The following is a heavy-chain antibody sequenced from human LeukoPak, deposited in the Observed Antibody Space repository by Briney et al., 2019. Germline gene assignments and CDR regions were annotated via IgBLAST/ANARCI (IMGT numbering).Heavy chain of an antibody. CDR3: AREGSATARPFVSNDY. D-gene: IGHD6-6*01. J-gene: IGHJ4*02. CDR1: GGSISSYY. V-gene: IGHV4-4*07. Sequence: PSETLSLTCTVSGGSISSYYWSWIRQPAGKGLEWLGRIHTSGNTDHNPSLKSRVTMSVDTSKNQFSLKVRSVTAADTAVYYCAREGSATARPFVSNDYWGQGTLVTVSS. CDR2: IHTSGNT.